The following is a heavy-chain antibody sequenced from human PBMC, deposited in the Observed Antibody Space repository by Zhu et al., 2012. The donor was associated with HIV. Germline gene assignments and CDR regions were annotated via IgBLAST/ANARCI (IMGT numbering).Heavy chain of an antibody. CDR1: GGSLRNYY. V-gene: IGHV4-4*09. J-gene: IGHJ3*02. D-gene: IGHD1-1*01. Sequence: QVQLQQSGPRLVKPSETLSLTCIVSGGSLRNYYWNWVRQSPGKGLEWIGYISTSGKIIYNPFLKSRVTVSLDTSKNQLSLKVTSVTAADTAVYYCARDRLEATAPEVAFDIWGQGTVVTVSS. CDR2: ISTSGKI. CDR3: ARDRLEATAPEVAFDI.